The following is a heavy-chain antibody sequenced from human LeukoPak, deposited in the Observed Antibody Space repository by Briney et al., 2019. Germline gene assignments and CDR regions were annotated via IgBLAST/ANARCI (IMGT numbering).Heavy chain of an antibody. J-gene: IGHJ4*02. CDR2: IRYDGSNK. CDR1: GFTFSSYG. V-gene: IGHV3-30*02. Sequence: PGGSLRLSCAASGFTFSSYGMHWVRQAPGKGLEGVAFIRYDGSNKYYADSVKGRFTISRDNSKNTLYLQMNSLRAEDTAVYYCATDRSSIAARPHWGQGTLVTVSS. D-gene: IGHD6-6*01. CDR3: ATDRSSIAARPH.